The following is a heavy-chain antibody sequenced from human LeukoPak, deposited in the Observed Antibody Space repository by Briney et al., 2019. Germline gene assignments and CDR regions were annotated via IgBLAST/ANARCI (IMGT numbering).Heavy chain of an antibody. CDR1: GYSFTSYW. D-gene: IGHD2-2*01. CDR3: ARLQGQLPGSWFDL. CDR2: IYPGASDT. V-gene: IGHV5-51*01. Sequence: GAPLQISAKASGYSFTSYWIGWVRQLPGKSLEWMGIIYPGASDTRYTPSLQGKVTISADNSISTAYLQWRSLKASDTAVYYCARLQGQLPGSWFDLWGQGTVVTVSS. J-gene: IGHJ5*02.